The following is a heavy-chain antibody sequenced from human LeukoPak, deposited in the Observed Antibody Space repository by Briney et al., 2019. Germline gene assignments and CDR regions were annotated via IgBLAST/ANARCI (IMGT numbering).Heavy chain of an antibody. CDR3: ARVSSDGSGRSDP. Sequence: SETLSLTCIVSGGSISSYYWSWIRQPPGEGLEWIGYIYYSGSTNYNPSLNSRVTISVDTSKNQFSLKLSSVTAADTAVYYCARVSSDGSGRSDPWGQGTLVTVSS. CDR1: GGSISSYY. J-gene: IGHJ5*02. CDR2: IYYSGST. V-gene: IGHV4-59*01. D-gene: IGHD3-10*01.